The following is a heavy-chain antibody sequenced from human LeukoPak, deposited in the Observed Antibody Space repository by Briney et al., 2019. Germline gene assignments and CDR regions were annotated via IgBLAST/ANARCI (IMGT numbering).Heavy chain of an antibody. CDR2: IISIFGTA. CDR3: ARCHITGTTDY. V-gene: IGHV1-69*13. D-gene: IGHD1-7*01. J-gene: IGHJ4*02. Sequence: SVKVSCKASVGTFSSYAISGVRQAPGQGVEWMGGIISIFGTANYAQKFQGRVTITADESTSTAYMELSSLRSEDTAVYYCARCHITGTTDYWGQGTLVTVSS. CDR1: VGTFSSYA.